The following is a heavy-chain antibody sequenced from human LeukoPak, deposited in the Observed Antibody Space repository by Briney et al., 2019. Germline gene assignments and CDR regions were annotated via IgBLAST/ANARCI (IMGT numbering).Heavy chain of an antibody. D-gene: IGHD2-2*02. CDR3: AKEGCTGTNCYINC. J-gene: IGHJ4*02. V-gene: IGHV3-23*01. CDR2: ISGSGGST. Sequence: GGSLRLSCAASGFTFSSYAMSWVRQAPGKGLEWVSAISGSGGSTYYADSVKGRFTISRDDSKNTLYLQMNSPRAEDTAVYHCAKEGCTGTNCYINCWGQGTLVTVSS. CDR1: GFTFSSYA.